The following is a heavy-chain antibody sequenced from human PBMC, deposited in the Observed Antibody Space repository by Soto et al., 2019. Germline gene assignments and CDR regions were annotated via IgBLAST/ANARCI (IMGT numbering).Heavy chain of an antibody. V-gene: IGHV4-39*01. D-gene: IGHD3-10*01. Sequence: SETLSLTCTVSCGSIRSSSSYWGWIRQPPGKGLEWIGSIYYSGYTYYNPSLKSRVTISVDTSKNQFSLKLSSVTAADTAVYYCARHYYGSGSYYTFNYYYGMDVWGQGTTVTVS. CDR1: CGSIRSSSSY. CDR3: ARHYYGSGSYYTFNYYYGMDV. J-gene: IGHJ6*02. CDR2: IYYSGYT.